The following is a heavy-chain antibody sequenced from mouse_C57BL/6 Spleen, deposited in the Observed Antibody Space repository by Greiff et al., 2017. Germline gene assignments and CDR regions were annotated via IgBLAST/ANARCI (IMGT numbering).Heavy chain of an antibody. CDR1: GYAFSSSW. Sequence: VKLQQSGPELVKPGASVKISCKASGYAFSSSWMNWVKQRPGKGLEWIGRIYPGDGDTNYNGKFKGKATLTADKSSSTAYMQLSSLTSEDSAVYFCATDSNYDAMDYWGQGTSVTVAS. CDR3: ATDSNYDAMDY. J-gene: IGHJ4*01. CDR2: IYPGDGDT. V-gene: IGHV1-82*01. D-gene: IGHD2-5*01.